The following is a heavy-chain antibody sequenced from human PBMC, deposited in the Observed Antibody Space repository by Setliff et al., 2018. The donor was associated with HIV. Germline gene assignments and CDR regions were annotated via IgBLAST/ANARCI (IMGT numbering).Heavy chain of an antibody. CDR3: ARDRIEVVVDGPHDVFDV. CDR1: GDSIGYYY. Sequence: SETLSLTCTVSGDSIGYYYWSWIRQPAGRGLEWMGRIHTSGSTNYNPSLTSRVTLSVDTPKNQFFVKLTSLSAADTAVYYCARDRIEVVVDGPHDVFDVWGRGATVTVSS. V-gene: IGHV4-4*07. CDR2: IHTSGST. J-gene: IGHJ3*01. D-gene: IGHD2-15*01.